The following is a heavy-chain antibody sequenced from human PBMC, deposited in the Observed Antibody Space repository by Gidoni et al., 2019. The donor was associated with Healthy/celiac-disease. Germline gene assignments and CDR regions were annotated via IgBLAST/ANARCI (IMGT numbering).Heavy chain of an antibody. V-gene: IGHV3-23*01. CDR2: ISGSGGST. CDR3: AKAEGSSWYAYYYGMDV. J-gene: IGHJ6*02. CDR1: GFTFSSYA. D-gene: IGHD6-13*01. Sequence: EVQLLESGGGLVQPGGSLRLSCAASGFTFSSYAMSWVRQAPGKGLEWVSAISGSGGSTYYADSVKGRFTISRDNSKNTLYLQMNSLRAEDTAVYYCAKAEGSSWYAYYYGMDVWGQGTTVTVSS.